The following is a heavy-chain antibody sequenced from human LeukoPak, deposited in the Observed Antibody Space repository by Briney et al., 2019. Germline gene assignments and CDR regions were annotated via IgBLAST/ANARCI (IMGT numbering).Heavy chain of an antibody. CDR2: IYTGGNT. D-gene: IGHD3-22*01. CDR1: GFTVDSNY. CDR3: ARGDDSGYYGYFDY. J-gene: IGHJ4*02. V-gene: IGHV3-53*01. Sequence: SGGSLRLSCAASGFTVDSNYLSWVRQAPGKGLEWVSTIYTGGNTYYAASVKGRFTISRDFSKNTVFLHMNSLRAEDTAMYYCARGDDSGYYGYFDYWGQGALVTASS.